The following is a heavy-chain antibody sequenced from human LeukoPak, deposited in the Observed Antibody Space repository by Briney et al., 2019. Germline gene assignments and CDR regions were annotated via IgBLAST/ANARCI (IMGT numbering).Heavy chain of an antibody. Sequence: ASVKVSCKASGYTFTSYGISWVRQAPGQGLEWMGWISAYNGNTDYAQKLQGRVTMTTDTSTSTAYMELRSLRSDDTAVYYCARAVGPKQWLVSGFDYWGQGTLVTVSS. D-gene: IGHD6-19*01. V-gene: IGHV1-18*01. J-gene: IGHJ4*02. CDR2: ISAYNGNT. CDR1: GYTFTSYG. CDR3: ARAVGPKQWLVSGFDY.